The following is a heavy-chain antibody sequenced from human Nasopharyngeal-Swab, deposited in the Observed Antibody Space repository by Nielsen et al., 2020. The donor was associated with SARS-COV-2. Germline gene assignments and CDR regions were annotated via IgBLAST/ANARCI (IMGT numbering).Heavy chain of an antibody. J-gene: IGHJ6*02. Sequence: GGSLRLSCAASGFTFSSYAMHWVRQAPGKGLEWVAVISYDGSNKYYADSVKGRFTISRDNSKNTLYLQMNSLRAEDTAVYYCARWSGYYYYYGMDVWGQGTTVTVSS. CDR3: ARWSGYYYYYGMDV. CDR2: ISYDGSNK. D-gene: IGHD3-3*01. V-gene: IGHV3-30*04. CDR1: GFTFSSYA.